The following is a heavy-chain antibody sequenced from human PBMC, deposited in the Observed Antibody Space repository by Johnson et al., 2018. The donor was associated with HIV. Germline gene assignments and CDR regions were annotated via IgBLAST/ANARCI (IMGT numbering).Heavy chain of an antibody. V-gene: IGHV3-20*04. D-gene: IGHD3-10*01. CDR1: GFMVADYG. Sequence: VQLVESGGGVVRPGGSLRLSCAVSGFMVADYGMSWVRQVPGKGLEWVSGINWNGGSKGYADSAKGRFTISRDNSKNTLYLQMNSLGAEDTAVYYCAKPYGSGSYDAFDSWGQGTMVTVSS. CDR2: INWNGGSK. CDR3: AKPYGSGSYDAFDS. J-gene: IGHJ3*02.